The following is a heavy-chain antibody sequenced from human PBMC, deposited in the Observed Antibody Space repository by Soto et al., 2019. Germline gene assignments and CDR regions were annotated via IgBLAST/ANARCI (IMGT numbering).Heavy chain of an antibody. Sequence: LXLTCTVTGDSISIRSYYWGWIRQPPGKGLEWIGSIYYSGSTYNNPSLRSRVSMSIDTSKDQFSLKLKSVTAADTALYFCARQRTSVVTQAYFDVWGQGSLVTSPQ. D-gene: IGHD2-21*02. V-gene: IGHV4-39*01. CDR1: GDSISIRSYY. CDR3: ARQRTSVVTQAYFDV. J-gene: IGHJ4*02. CDR2: IYYSGST.